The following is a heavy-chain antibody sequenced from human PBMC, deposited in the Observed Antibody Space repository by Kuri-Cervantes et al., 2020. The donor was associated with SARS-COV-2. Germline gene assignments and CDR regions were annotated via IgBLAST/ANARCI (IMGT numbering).Heavy chain of an antibody. Sequence: GESLKISCVASGFTFRSYTMTWVRQAPGKALEWVSFITGSGSYSYYADSLKGRMSISKDDAKNSLYLQINSLRGEDTAVYYCAREVTTSIDYWGQGTLVTVSS. J-gene: IGHJ4*02. CDR2: ITGSGSYS. V-gene: IGHV3-21*01. D-gene: IGHD4-11*01. CDR3: AREVTTSIDY. CDR1: GFTFRSYT.